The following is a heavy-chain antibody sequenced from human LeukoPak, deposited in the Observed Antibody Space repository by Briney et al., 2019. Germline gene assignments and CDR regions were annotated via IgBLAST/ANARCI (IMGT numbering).Heavy chain of an antibody. Sequence: GESLKISCKGSGYSFTSYWIGWVRQMPGKGLEWMGIIYPGDSDTRYSPSFQGQVTISADKSISTAYLQWSSLKASDTAMYYCARREVTYYYDSSGYYRLDYFDYWGQGTLVTVSS. CDR2: IYPGDSDT. D-gene: IGHD3-22*01. CDR1: GYSFTSYW. V-gene: IGHV5-51*01. CDR3: ARREVTYYYDSSGYYRLDYFDY. J-gene: IGHJ4*02.